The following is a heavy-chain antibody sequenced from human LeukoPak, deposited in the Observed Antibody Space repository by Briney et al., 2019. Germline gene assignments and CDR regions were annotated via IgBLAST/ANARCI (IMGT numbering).Heavy chain of an antibody. V-gene: IGHV1-46*01. J-gene: IGHJ5*02. CDR2: INPSGGST. CDR3: ASQRLRRDWFDP. D-gene: IGHD4-17*01. CDR1: GYTFTSYY. Sequence: ASVKVSCKASGYTFTSYYMHWVRQAPGQGLEWMGIINPSGGSTSYAQKFQGRVTMTRATSTSTAYMELSSLRSEDTAVYYCASQRLRRDWFDPWGEGTLVTVSS.